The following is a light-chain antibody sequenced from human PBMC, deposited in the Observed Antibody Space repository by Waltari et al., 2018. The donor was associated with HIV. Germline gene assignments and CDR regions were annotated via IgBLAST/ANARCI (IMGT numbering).Light chain of an antibody. V-gene: IGKV1-39*01. J-gene: IGKJ2*01. CDR3: QQSYNMHT. Sequence: DIQMTQSPSSLYASVGDRVTITCRASQSINNYLNWYQKKPGKDPKLLIYGASTLETGVPSRFSGSGSEIDFTLTITSVQPDDFATYHCQQSYNMHTFGQGTKLETK. CDR2: GAS. CDR1: QSINNY.